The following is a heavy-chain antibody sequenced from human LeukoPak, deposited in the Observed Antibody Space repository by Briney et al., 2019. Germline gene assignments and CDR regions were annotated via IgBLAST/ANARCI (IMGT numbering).Heavy chain of an antibody. D-gene: IGHD3-3*01. CDR2: IRSKAYGGTT. V-gene: IGHV3-49*04. Sequence: PGGSLRLSCTASGFTFGDYAMSWVRQAPGKGLEWVGFIRSKAYGGTTEYAASVKGRFTISRDDSKSIAYLQMNSLKTEDTAVYYCTREREGNYDFWSGYYSGDYYYYGMDVWGQGTTVTVSS. CDR3: TREREGNYDFWSGYYSGDYYYYGMDV. CDR1: GFTFGDYA. J-gene: IGHJ6*02.